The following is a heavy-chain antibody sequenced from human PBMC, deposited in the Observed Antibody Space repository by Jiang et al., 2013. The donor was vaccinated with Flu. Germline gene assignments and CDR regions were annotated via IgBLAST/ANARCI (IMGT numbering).Heavy chain of an antibody. CDR1: GYTFTRHY. CDR2: INTSGGGS. V-gene: IGHV1-46*01. D-gene: IGHD3-3*01. Sequence: GAEVKKPGASVKVSCKASGYTFTRHYIHWVRQAPGEGLEWMGIINTSGGGSTSSQKFQGRVTMTRDTSTSTVYMELRSLRSEDTATYYCARDPDLRDYTFWSQYSQFGIDVWGQGTTVTVSS. J-gene: IGHJ6*02. CDR3: ARDPDLRDYTFWSQYSQFGIDV.